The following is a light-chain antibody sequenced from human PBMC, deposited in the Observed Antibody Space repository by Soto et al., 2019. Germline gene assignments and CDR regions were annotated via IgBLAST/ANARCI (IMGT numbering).Light chain of an antibody. CDR2: DTS. V-gene: IGKV1-27*01. Sequence: EIQMTQSPSSLSVSVGERATLTCRASQGISNFLAWYQQKPGKVPKLLIYDTSNMQSGIPSRFSGSTSGTDFTLTISSLQPEDVATYYCQKYNNAPLTFGGGTKVEIK. CDR3: QKYNNAPLT. CDR1: QGISNF. J-gene: IGKJ4*01.